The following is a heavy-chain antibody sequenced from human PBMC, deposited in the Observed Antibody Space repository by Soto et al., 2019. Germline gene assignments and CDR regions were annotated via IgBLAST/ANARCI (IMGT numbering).Heavy chain of an antibody. CDR2: ISYDGSNT. D-gene: IGHD3-22*01. V-gene: IGHV3-30*18. CDR3: AKVRADYSDRTGPFDY. Sequence: QVQLVESGGGAVQPGRSLRLSCAASGFTFSSYGMHWVRQAPGKGLECVAIISYDGSNTYYADSVKGRFTISRDNSKNTLYLQMNSLRPDDTAVYYGAKVRADYSDRTGPFDYWGQGTLVTVSS. J-gene: IGHJ4*02. CDR1: GFTFSSYG.